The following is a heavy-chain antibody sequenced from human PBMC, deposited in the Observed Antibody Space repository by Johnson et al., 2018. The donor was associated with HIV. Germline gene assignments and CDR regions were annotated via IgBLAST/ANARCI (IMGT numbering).Heavy chain of an antibody. D-gene: IGHD6-13*01. Sequence: VQLVESGGGLVQPGGSLRLSCAASGFSFSDHYMDWVRQAPGKGLEWVGRIKSKTDGGTTDYAAPVKGRFTISRDNSKNTLYLLMNSLRAEDTAVYYCARDSLGYSSSWYKGGAFNIWGQGTMVTVSS. V-gene: IGHV3-15*01. CDR1: GFSFSDHY. CDR3: ARDSLGYSSSWYKGGAFNI. CDR2: IKSKTDGGTT. J-gene: IGHJ3*02.